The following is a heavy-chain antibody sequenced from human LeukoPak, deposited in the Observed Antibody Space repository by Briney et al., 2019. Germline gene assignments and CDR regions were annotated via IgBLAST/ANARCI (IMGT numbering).Heavy chain of an antibody. CDR3: ARRRDGWYASVIALSWAFDI. J-gene: IGHJ3*02. D-gene: IGHD5-24*01. V-gene: IGHV3-53*05. CDR2: IYSGGNT. Sequence: QSGGSLRLSCAVSGFTVSSNYMSWIRQAPGKGLEWVSIIYSGGNTYYADSVKGRFTISRDNSKNTVYLQMNSLRAEDTAVYYCARRRDGWYASVIALSWAFDIWGQGTMVTVSS. CDR1: GFTVSSNY.